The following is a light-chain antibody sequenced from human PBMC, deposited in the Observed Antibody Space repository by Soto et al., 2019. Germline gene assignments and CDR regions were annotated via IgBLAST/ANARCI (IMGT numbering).Light chain of an antibody. CDR2: AAS. V-gene: IGKV1-39*01. CDR3: HQNFSIPFT. CDR1: QSTSTY. Sequence: DIQMTQSPSSLSASVGDRVTITCRASQSTSTYLNWYHQKPGKAPDLLIYAASFLKSGVPSRFSGSGSGTHFTLTITGLQPADFATYYCHQNFSIPFTFGQGTRLEIK. J-gene: IGKJ5*01.